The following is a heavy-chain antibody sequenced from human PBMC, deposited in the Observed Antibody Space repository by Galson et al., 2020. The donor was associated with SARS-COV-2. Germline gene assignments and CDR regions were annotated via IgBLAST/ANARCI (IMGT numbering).Heavy chain of an antibody. D-gene: IGHD6-13*01. J-gene: IGHJ4*02. V-gene: IGHV4-31*03. CDR2: TYYSGST. CDR3: ATSIAAAGFDY. CDR1: GGSISSAGYY. Sequence: ASETLSLTCTVSGGSISSAGYYWSWIRQHPGKRLEWIAYTYYSGSTYYNPSPKSRVTISVDTSKNQFSLKLSSVTAADTAVYYCATSIAAAGFDYWGQGTLVIVSS.